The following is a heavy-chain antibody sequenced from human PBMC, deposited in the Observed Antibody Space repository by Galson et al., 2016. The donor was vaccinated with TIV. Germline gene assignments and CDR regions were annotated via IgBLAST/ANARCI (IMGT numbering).Heavy chain of an antibody. CDR1: GFIFSNAW. CDR3: ARHALKSTDDF. V-gene: IGHV3-7*01. J-gene: IGHJ4*02. CDR2: IKRDGSES. Sequence: SLRLSCAASGFIFSNAWMNWVRQAPGKGLEWVANIKRDGSESYYVDSVKGRFTISRDNAKNSLYLQLDSLRVEDTAVYYCARHALKSTDDFWGQGTLVTVSS.